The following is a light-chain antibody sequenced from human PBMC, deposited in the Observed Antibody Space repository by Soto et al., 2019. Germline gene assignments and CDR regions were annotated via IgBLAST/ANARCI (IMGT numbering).Light chain of an antibody. J-gene: IGLJ1*01. CDR2: EVS. Sequence: QSVLTQPASVSGSPGQSISTSCTGTSSDIGGYNYVSWYQQHPGKAPKRMIYEVSNRPSGVSNRFSGSKSGNTASLTISGLQAEDEADYYCSSSTSSSTSLFGTGTKVTVL. V-gene: IGLV2-14*01. CDR3: SSSTSSSTSL. CDR1: SSDIGGYNY.